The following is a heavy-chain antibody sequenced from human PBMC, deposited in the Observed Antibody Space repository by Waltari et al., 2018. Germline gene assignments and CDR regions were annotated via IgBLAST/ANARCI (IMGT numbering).Heavy chain of an antibody. V-gene: IGHV3-33*08. D-gene: IGHD2-15*01. CDR1: GFRFNEYA. CDR3: AREEVLSATFDH. Sequence: QVQLMESGGDVVQPGSSLRLSCEGSGFRFNEYAMQWVRQAPGTGLEWVAGLWYDGTDKKYSDSVKGRFTVSRDNSKNTLYLHMDTLRGEDTAVYFCAREEVLSATFDHWGRGTLVTVAS. CDR2: LWYDGTDK. J-gene: IGHJ4*02.